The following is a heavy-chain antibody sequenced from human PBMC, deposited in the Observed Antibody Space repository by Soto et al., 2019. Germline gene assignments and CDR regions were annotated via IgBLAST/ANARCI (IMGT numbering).Heavy chain of an antibody. J-gene: IGHJ4*02. CDR2: IYSTGDT. CDR1: GFSVGSNY. V-gene: IGHV3-53*02. D-gene: IGHD2-8*01. CDR3: ARKSDSSPVPEADGV. Sequence: EVQLVETGGGLIQPGGSLRLSCAASGFSVGSNYMTWVRQSPGKGLEWVSLIYSTGDTDYADSVKVRFSISRDNFKNTLYLQMNNLRAEDTAVYHCARKSDSSPVPEADGVWGLGTLVTVSS.